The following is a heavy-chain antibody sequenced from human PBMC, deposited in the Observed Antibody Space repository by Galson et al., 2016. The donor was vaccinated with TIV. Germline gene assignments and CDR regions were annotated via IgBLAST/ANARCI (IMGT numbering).Heavy chain of an antibody. CDR3: ARDRGSNAVFDL. Sequence: SLRLSCAASGFPFSKYWMTWVRQAPGKGLEWVAVISYEGSNKFYADSVKGRFTFSRDNSKNTMFLQMHSLRAEDTAVYYCARDRGSNAVFDLWGQGTLVTVTS. CDR1: GFPFSKYW. CDR2: ISYEGSNK. D-gene: IGHD3-10*01. V-gene: IGHV3-30-3*01. J-gene: IGHJ5*02.